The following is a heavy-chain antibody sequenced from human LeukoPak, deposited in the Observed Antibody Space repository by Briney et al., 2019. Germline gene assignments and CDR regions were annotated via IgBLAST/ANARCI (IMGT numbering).Heavy chain of an antibody. V-gene: IGHV4-59*01. CDR3: ARGMGRRYSGYEKVNFDY. J-gene: IGHJ4*02. Sequence: SETLSLTCTVSGGSISSYYWSWIRQPPGKGLEWIGYIYYSGSTNYNPSLKSRVTISVDTSKNQFSLKLSSVTAADTAVYYCARGMGRRYSGYEKVNFDYWGQGTLVTVSS. CDR2: IYYSGST. CDR1: GGSISSYY. D-gene: IGHD5-12*01.